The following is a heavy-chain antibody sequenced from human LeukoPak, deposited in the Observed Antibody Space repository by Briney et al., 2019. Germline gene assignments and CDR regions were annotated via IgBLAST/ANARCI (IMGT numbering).Heavy chain of an antibody. CDR1: GDSVSSKNAA. Sequence: SQTLSLTCALSGDSVSSKNAAWNWLRQSPSRGLEWLGRTYYRSKWYNDYAGSVKGRITINADTSKNQFSLQLNSVTPEDTAVYYCAREGVGVTMAHWGQGTLVTVSS. D-gene: IGHD1-26*01. CDR2: TYYRSKWYN. J-gene: IGHJ4*02. CDR3: AREGVGVTMAH. V-gene: IGHV6-1*01.